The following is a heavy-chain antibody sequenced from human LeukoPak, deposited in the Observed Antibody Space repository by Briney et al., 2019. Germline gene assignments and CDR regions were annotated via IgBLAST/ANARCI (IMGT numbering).Heavy chain of an antibody. V-gene: IGHV1-2*02. CDR2: IIPNSGGT. CDR1: GVSLGSNG. CDR3: ARAHVKGATTY. Sequence: ASVKVSRKTSGVSLGSNGITWVRQAPGQGLEWMGRIIPNSGGTNYAQKFQGRVTMTRDTSISTAYMELSRLRSDDTAVYYCARAHVKGATTYWGQGTLVTVSS. J-gene: IGHJ4*02. D-gene: IGHD1-26*01.